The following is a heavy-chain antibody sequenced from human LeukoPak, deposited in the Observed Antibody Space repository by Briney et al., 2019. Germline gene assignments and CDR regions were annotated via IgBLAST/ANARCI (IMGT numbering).Heavy chain of an antibody. CDR2: ISWNSGSI. Sequence: GRSLRLSCAASGFTFDDYAIHWVRQAPGKGLEWASGISWNSGSIGYADSVKGRFTISRDNAKNSLYLQMNSLRADDTAVYYCARDKIVGPTTLDYWGQGTLVTVSS. CDR1: GFTFDDYA. J-gene: IGHJ4*02. CDR3: ARDKIVGPTTLDY. V-gene: IGHV3-9*01. D-gene: IGHD1-26*01.